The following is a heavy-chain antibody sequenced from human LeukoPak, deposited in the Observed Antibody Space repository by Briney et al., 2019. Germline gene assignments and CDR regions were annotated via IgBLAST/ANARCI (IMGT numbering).Heavy chain of an antibody. CDR2: IYYSGST. Sequence: SETLSLTCTVSGGSISSYYWGWIRQPPGKGLEWIGSIYYSGSTYYNPSLKSRVTISVDTSKNQFSLKLSSVTAADTAVYYCARRGRGIAARPSFDYWGQGTLVTVSS. J-gene: IGHJ4*02. CDR3: ARRGRGIAARPSFDY. CDR1: GGSISSYY. V-gene: IGHV4-39*01. D-gene: IGHD6-6*01.